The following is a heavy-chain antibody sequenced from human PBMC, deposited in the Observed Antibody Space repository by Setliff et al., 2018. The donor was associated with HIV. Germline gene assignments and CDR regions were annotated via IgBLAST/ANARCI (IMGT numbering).Heavy chain of an antibody. V-gene: IGHV4-39*01. J-gene: IGHJ4*02. CDR2: IYYSGNT. Sequence: PSETLSLTCTVSGGSISSTSYYWSWIRQPPGKGLEWIGSIYYSGNTYYNPSLKSRVTISVDTSKNQFSLKLSSVTAADTAVYHCARARGRIAAAGRPYFDYWGQGTLVTVSS. D-gene: IGHD6-13*01. CDR1: GGSISSTSYY. CDR3: ARARGRIAAAGRPYFDY.